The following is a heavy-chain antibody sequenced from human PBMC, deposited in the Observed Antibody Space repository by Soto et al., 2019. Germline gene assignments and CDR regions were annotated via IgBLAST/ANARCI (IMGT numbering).Heavy chain of an antibody. V-gene: IGHV5-10-1*04. CDR2: IDPSDSYT. Sequence: GESLKISCKGSGYSFTNYWISWVRQMPGKGLEWMGRIDPSDSYTNYSPSFQGQVTISVDKSVDTAYVQWSSLKTSDTAMYFCARHAGAYDFSGLAYWGQGTQVTVSS. D-gene: IGHD3-22*01. J-gene: IGHJ4*02. CDR3: ARHAGAYDFSGLAY. CDR1: GYSFTNYW.